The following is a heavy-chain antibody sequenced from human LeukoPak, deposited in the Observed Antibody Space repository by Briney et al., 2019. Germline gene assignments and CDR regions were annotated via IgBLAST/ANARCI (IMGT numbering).Heavy chain of an antibody. CDR1: GYTFTSYY. J-gene: IGHJ6*04. D-gene: IGHD3-10*01. Sequence: ASVKVSCTASGYTFTSYYMHWVRQAPGQGLEWMGIINPSGGSTSYAQKFQGRVTMTRDTSTSTVYMELSSLRSEDTAVYYCARVADYYGSGSYVLDVWGKGTTVTISS. CDR2: INPSGGST. CDR3: ARVADYYGSGSYVLDV. V-gene: IGHV1-46*01.